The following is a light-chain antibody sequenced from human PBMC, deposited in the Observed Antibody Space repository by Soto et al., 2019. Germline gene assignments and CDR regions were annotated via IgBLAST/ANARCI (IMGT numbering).Light chain of an antibody. CDR3: SSYTTNITPVV. Sequence: QSVLTQPASVSGSPGQSITISCTGTSGDIGSYNRVSWYQQHPGKAPKLIIYEVTDRPSGVSNRFSGSKSGNTASLTISGLQAEDEADYYCSSYTTNITPVVFGGGTQLTVL. J-gene: IGLJ2*01. CDR1: SGDIGSYNR. V-gene: IGLV2-14*01. CDR2: EVT.